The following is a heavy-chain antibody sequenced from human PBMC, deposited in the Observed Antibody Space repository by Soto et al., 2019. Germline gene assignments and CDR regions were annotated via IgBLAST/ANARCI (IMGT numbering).Heavy chain of an antibody. CDR3: ARDLYCCSTSCLVYYYYYGMDV. CDR2: INPNSGGT. CDR1: GYTFTGYY. V-gene: IGHV1-2*02. D-gene: IGHD2-2*01. J-gene: IGHJ6*02. Sequence: ASVKVSCKASGYTFTGYYMHWVRQAPGQGLEWMGWINPNSGGTNYAQNFQGRVTMTRDTYISTAYMELSRLRSDDTAVYYCARDLYCCSTSCLVYYYYYGMDVGGQGTTVPVYS.